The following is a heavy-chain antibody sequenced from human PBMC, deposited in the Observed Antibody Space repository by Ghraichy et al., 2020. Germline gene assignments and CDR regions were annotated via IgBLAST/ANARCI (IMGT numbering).Heavy chain of an antibody. D-gene: IGHD3-3*01. CDR3: ARRLRIGGQYYFDF. CDR2: IYWDDDK. CDR1: GFSLTTNGVG. V-gene: IGHV2-5*02. J-gene: IGHJ4*02. Sequence: SGPTLVKPTQTLTLTCTFSGFSLTTNGVGVGWVRQPPGKALEWLILIYWDDDKRYSPSLKTRLTITKDSSKNQVVLTMTNMDPVDTATYYCARRLRIGGQYYFDFWGRGNLVTVSS.